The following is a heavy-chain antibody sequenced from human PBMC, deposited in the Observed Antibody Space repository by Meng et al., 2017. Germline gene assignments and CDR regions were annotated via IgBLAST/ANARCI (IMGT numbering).Heavy chain of an antibody. Sequence: QVRGVRAGAEVKKPGSSVKVSCKDSGGTFSSYAISWVRQAPGQGLEWMGGIIPIFGTANYAQKFQGRVTITADKSTSTAYMELSSLRSEDTAVYYCARDKRPSSSWYGNWFDPWGQGTLVTVSS. CDR1: GGTFSSYA. D-gene: IGHD6-13*01. V-gene: IGHV1-69*06. J-gene: IGHJ5*02. CDR2: IIPIFGTA. CDR3: ARDKRPSSSWYGNWFDP.